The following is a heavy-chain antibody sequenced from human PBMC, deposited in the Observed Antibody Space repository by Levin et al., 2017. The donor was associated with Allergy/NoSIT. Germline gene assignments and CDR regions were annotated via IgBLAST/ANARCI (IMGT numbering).Heavy chain of an antibody. CDR1: GGSFSDHY. CDR3: ARRDYIWGGYRHSAFDI. Sequence: SETLSLTCAVYGGSFSDHYWSWIRQVPGRGLEWIGEINHSGSTDYNPSLKSRLTISVDTSKNQYSLKLSSVTAADTAVYYCARRDYIWGGYRHSAFDIWGQGTMVTVSS. D-gene: IGHD3-16*02. V-gene: IGHV4-34*01. J-gene: IGHJ3*02. CDR2: INHSGST.